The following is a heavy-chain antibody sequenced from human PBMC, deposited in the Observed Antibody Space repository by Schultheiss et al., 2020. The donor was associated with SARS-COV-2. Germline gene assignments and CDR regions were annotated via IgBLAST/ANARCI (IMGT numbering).Heavy chain of an antibody. CDR3: ARANARQYDAFDI. V-gene: IGHV3-23*01. CDR1: GFAFNEYA. D-gene: IGHD4-11*01. CDR2: ISGSGGST. Sequence: GGSLRLSCAASGFAFNEYAMSWVRQAPGKGLEWVSAISGSGGSTYYADSVKGRFTISGDNSKNTLYLQMNSLRAGDTAVYYCARANARQYDAFDIWGQGTMVTVSS. J-gene: IGHJ3*02.